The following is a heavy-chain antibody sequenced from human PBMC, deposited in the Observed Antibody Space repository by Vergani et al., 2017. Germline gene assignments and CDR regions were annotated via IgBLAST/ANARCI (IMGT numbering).Heavy chain of an antibody. V-gene: IGHV3-33*06. CDR3: AKDPLYDILTGYQEYYFDY. Sequence: QVQLVESEGGVVQPGRSLTLSCVASGFTFSSHGMHWVRQAPGKGLEWVAVIWYDGSNKYYGDSVKGRFTISRDNSKNTLYLQMNSLRAEDTAVYYCAKDPLYDILTGYQEYYFDYWGQGTLVTVSS. CDR1: GFTFSSHG. CDR2: IWYDGSNK. D-gene: IGHD3-9*01. J-gene: IGHJ4*02.